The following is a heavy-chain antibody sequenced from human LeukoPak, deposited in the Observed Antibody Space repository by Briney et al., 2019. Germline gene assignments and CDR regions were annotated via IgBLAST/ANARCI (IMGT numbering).Heavy chain of an antibody. Sequence: SEPLSLPCPVSGGSISSSSYYWGWIRQPPGKGLEWIWSIYYSGSTYYNPSLKSRVTISVDTSKNQFSLKLSSVTAADSAVYYCARQTHIVVVTAINWFDPWGQGTLITVSS. CDR1: GGSISSSSYY. V-gene: IGHV4-39*07. J-gene: IGHJ5*02. D-gene: IGHD2-21*02. CDR3: ARQTHIVVVTAINWFDP. CDR2: IYYSGST.